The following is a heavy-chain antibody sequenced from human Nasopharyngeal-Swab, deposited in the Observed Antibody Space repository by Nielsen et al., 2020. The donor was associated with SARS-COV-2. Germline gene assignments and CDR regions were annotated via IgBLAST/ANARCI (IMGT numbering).Heavy chain of an antibody. V-gene: IGHV3-20*01. CDR1: GFTFDDYG. Sequence: GESLKISCAASGFTFDDYGMSWVRQAPGKGLEWVSGINWNGGSTGYADSVKGRFTISRDNAKNFLYLQMNSLRAEDTALYHCARDRYYGSGYNWFDPWGQGTLVTVSS. D-gene: IGHD3-10*01. CDR2: INWNGGST. CDR3: ARDRYYGSGYNWFDP. J-gene: IGHJ5*02.